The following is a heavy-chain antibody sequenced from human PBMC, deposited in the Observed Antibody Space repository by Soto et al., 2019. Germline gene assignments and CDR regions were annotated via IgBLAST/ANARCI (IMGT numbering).Heavy chain of an antibody. Sequence: QVQLQESGPGVVKPWETLSLTCTVSGGSIFTYYWSWIRQPAGKGLEWIGRIYSNRGTNYNPSLKSRVTLSVDTSKKQFSLKLSSVTAADTGVYYCARGSAAGADYGMDVWGRWTTVTVSS. J-gene: IGHJ6*02. CDR3: ARGSAAGADYGMDV. V-gene: IGHV4-4*07. CDR2: IYSNRGT. CDR1: GGSIFTYY. D-gene: IGHD6-13*01.